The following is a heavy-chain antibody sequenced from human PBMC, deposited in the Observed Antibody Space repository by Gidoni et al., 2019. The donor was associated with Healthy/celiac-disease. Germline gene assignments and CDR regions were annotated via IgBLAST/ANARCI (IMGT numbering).Heavy chain of an antibody. V-gene: IGHV3-49*05. Sequence: EVQLVESGGGLVKPGRSLRLSCTASGFPFGDYAMSWFRQAPGKGLEWVGFIRSKAYGGTTEYAASVKGRFTISRDDSKSIAYLQMNSLKTEDTAVYYCTRDYCSSTSCFYYYGMDVWGQGTTVTVSS. J-gene: IGHJ6*02. D-gene: IGHD2-2*01. CDR3: TRDYCSSTSCFYYYGMDV. CDR1: GFPFGDYA. CDR2: IRSKAYGGTT.